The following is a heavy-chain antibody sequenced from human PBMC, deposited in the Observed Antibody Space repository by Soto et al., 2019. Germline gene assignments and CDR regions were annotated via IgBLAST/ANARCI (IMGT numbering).Heavy chain of an antibody. Sequence: PGRSLRVSCAAAGFTFISYGMHRVRQATGKGLEWVAVIWYDGINKYYADSVKGRFTISRDNSKNTLYLQMNRLRAEDTAVYYCARGTRAAAEYYGMDVWGQGTTVTVSS. CDR1: GFTFISYG. V-gene: IGHV3-33*01. CDR2: IWYDGINK. CDR3: ARGTRAAAEYYGMDV. J-gene: IGHJ6*02. D-gene: IGHD6-13*01.